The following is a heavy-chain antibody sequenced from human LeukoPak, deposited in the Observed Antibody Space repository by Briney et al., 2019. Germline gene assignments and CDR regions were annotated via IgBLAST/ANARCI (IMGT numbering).Heavy chain of an antibody. CDR1: GFTFSSYA. CDR2: ISGSGGST. Sequence: PGGSLRLSCAASGFTFSSYAMSWVPQAPGKGLEWVSAISGSGGSTYYADSAKGRFTSSRDNSKNTLYLQMNSLRAEDTAVHYCAKHIYDILTFFQHWGQGTLVTVSS. CDR3: AKHIYDILTFFQH. J-gene: IGHJ1*01. D-gene: IGHD3-9*01. V-gene: IGHV3-23*01.